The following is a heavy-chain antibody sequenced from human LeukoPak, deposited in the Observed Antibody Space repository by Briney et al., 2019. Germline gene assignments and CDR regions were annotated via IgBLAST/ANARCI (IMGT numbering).Heavy chain of an antibody. V-gene: IGHV4-4*07. Sequence: SETLSLTCTVSGGSISSYYWSWIRQPAGKGLEWIGRIYTSGSTNYNPSLKSRVTISVDTSKNQFSLKLSSVTAADTAVYYCARRRRLRYFDWLATCDAFDIWGQGTMVTVSS. CDR2: IYTSGST. CDR1: GGSISSYY. CDR3: ARRRRLRYFDWLATCDAFDI. J-gene: IGHJ3*02. D-gene: IGHD3-9*01.